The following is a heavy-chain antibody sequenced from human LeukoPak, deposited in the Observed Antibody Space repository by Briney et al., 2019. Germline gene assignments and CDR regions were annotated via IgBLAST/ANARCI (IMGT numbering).Heavy chain of an antibody. CDR3: ARDRTGVFPEYFQH. V-gene: IGHV1-2*02. J-gene: IGHJ1*01. CDR2: IIPDSGGT. CDR1: GYTLTGYY. D-gene: IGHD3-16*01. Sequence: ASVKVSCKASGYTLTGYYMHWMRQAPGQGLEWMGWIIPDSGGTYYAQKFQGRVTMTRDTSISTAYMELSRLRSDDTAVYYCARDRTGVFPEYFQHWGQGTLVTVSS.